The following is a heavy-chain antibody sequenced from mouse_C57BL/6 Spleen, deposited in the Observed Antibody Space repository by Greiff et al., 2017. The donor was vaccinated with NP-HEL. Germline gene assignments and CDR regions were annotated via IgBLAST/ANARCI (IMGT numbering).Heavy chain of an antibody. J-gene: IGHJ1*03. CDR3: ARASNYGSSYAYWYFDV. CDR2: INPYNGGT. V-gene: IGHV1-19*01. D-gene: IGHD1-1*01. Sequence: EVQLQQSGPVLVKPGASVKMSCKASGYTFTDYYMNWVKQSHGKSLEWIGVINPYNGGTSYNQKFKGKATLTVDKSSSTAYIELNSLTSEDSAVYYCARASNYGSSYAYWYFDVWGTGTTVTVSS. CDR1: GYTFTDYY.